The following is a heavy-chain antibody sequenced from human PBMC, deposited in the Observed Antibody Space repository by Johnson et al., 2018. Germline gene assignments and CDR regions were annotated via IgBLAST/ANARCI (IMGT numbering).Heavy chain of an antibody. CDR2: ISSSSSYI. D-gene: IGHD3-16*01. CDR3: ERESVNYAYVWGTPTYYYYMDV. J-gene: IGHJ6*03. Sequence: EVQLVETGGGQVQPGGSLRLSCAASGFTFSSYSMIWVRQAPGKGLEWVSSISSSSSYIFYADSMEGRFTISRDNAKNSLYLQMNSLRAEDTAVYYWERESVNYAYVWGTPTYYYYMDVWGKGTTVTVSS. CDR1: GFTFSSYS. V-gene: IGHV3-21*01.